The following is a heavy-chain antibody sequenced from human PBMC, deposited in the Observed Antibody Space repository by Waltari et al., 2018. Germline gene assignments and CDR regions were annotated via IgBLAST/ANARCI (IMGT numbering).Heavy chain of an antibody. D-gene: IGHD2-21*02. CDR3: AKVYRLCGGGYCPALDTFDI. CDR2: ISNSGGAT. V-gene: IGHV3-23*01. J-gene: IGHJ3*02. Sequence: EVQLLESGGGLVQPGGSLRLSCAASGFTFSSYAMNWVRQAPGKGLEWVATISNSGGATYSADSVKGRFTISRDNSKNTLYLQMNSLRAEGTAVYYCAKVYRLCGGGYCPALDTFDIWGQGTMVTVST. CDR1: GFTFSSYA.